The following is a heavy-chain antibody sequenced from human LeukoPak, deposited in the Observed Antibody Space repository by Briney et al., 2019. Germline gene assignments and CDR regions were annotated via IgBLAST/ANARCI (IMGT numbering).Heavy chain of an antibody. J-gene: IGHJ6*03. Sequence: PGGSLRLSCAASGFTFSSYGMHWVRQAPGKGLEWVAFIRYDVSNKYYADSVKGRFTISRDNSKNTLYLQMNSLRAEDTAVYYCAKEGYYYDSSGYDYYYYYMDVWGKGTTVTISS. CDR1: GFTFSSYG. CDR3: AKEGYYYDSSGYDYYYYYMDV. CDR2: IRYDVSNK. V-gene: IGHV3-30*02. D-gene: IGHD3-22*01.